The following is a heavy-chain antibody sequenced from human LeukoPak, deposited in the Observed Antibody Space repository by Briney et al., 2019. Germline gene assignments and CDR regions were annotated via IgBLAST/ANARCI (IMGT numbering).Heavy chain of an antibody. CDR2: INPSGGST. D-gene: IGHD3-3*01. CDR3: ARDPGYDFWSGRYFDY. CDR1: GYTFTSYY. V-gene: IGHV1-46*01. J-gene: IGHJ4*02. Sequence: ASVKVSCKASGYTFTSYYMHWVRQAPGQGLVWMGIINPSGGSTSYAQKFQGRVTMTRDTSTSTVYMELSSLRSEDTAVYYCARDPGYDFWSGRYFDYWGQGTLVTVSS.